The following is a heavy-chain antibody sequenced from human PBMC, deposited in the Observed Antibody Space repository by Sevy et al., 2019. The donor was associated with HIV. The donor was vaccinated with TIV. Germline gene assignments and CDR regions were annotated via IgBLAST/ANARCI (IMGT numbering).Heavy chain of an antibody. CDR1: GFTFGDYA. D-gene: IGHD3-3*01. V-gene: IGHV3-49*03. CDR2: IRSKAYGGTT. Sequence: GGSLRLSCTASGFTFGDYAMSWFRQAPGKGLEWVGFIRSKAYGGTTEYAASVKGRFTISRDDSKSIAYLQMNSLKTVDTAVYYCTRAPPAPGWYDLWSGYYGDRTIHAFDIWGQGTMVTVSS. CDR3: TRAPPAPGWYDLWSGYYGDRTIHAFDI. J-gene: IGHJ3*02.